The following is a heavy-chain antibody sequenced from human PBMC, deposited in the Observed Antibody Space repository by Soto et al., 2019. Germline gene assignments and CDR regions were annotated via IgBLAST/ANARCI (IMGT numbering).Heavy chain of an antibody. V-gene: IGHV4-31*03. CDR1: GGSISSGGYY. Sequence: QVQLQESGPGLVKPSQTLSLTCTVSGGSISSGGYYWSWIRQHPGKGLEWIGYIYYSGSTYYNPSLKNRVTLSVDTSKNQFSLKLSSVTAADTAVYYCARVPSKGYGSGSPDDWGQGTLVTVSS. CDR3: ARVPSKGYGSGSPDD. D-gene: IGHD3-10*01. J-gene: IGHJ4*02. CDR2: IYYSGST.